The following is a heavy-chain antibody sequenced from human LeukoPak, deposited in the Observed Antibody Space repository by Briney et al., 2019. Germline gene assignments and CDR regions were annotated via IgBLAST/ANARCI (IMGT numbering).Heavy chain of an antibody. V-gene: IGHV3-21*01. CDR2: ISTVSTYT. D-gene: IGHD6-25*01. J-gene: IGHJ6*03. Sequence: GGSLRLSCAASGFTFSSYAMSWVRQAPGKGLEWVSSISTVSTYTFYSDSAKGRFTITRDNAKNTLYLQMSSLSAEDTGVYYCARDGSGFYLYYYMDVWGRGTTVTVSS. CDR1: GFTFSSYA. CDR3: ARDGSGFYLYYYMDV.